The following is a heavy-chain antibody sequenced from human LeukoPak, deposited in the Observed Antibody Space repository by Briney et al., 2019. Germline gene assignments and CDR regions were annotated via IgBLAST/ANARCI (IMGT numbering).Heavy chain of an antibody. Sequence: PSQTLSLTCTVSGGSISSGGYYWSWIRQHPGKGLEWIGYIYYSGSTYYNPPLKSRVTISVDTSKNQFSLKLSSVTAADTAVYYCARGDYGDPFYYYYGMDVWGQGTTVTVSS. CDR3: ARGDYGDPFYYYYGMDV. CDR1: GGSISSGGYY. CDR2: IYYSGST. D-gene: IGHD4-17*01. V-gene: IGHV4-31*03. J-gene: IGHJ6*02.